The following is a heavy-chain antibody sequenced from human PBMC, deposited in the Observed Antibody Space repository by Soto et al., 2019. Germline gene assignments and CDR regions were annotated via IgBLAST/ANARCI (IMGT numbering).Heavy chain of an antibody. D-gene: IGHD2-21*01. CDR2: ISGSGGST. CDR3: AKVPFVVVIAIGYYFDY. Sequence: PGGSLRLSCAASGFTFSSYAMSWVRQAPGKGLEWVSAISGSGGSTYYADSVKGRFTISRDNSKNTLYLQMNSLRAEDTAVYYCAKVPFVVVIAIGYYFDYWGQGTLVTVS. V-gene: IGHV3-23*01. J-gene: IGHJ4*02. CDR1: GFTFSSYA.